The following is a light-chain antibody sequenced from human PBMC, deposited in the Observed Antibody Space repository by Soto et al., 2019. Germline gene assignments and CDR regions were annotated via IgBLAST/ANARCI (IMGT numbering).Light chain of an antibody. Sequence: DIVMTQSPDSLTVSLGERATINCKSSRSVLDNSDNKNYLAWYQQKPGQAPRLLIYGASSRATGIPDRFSGSGSGTDFTLTISRLEPEDFAVYYCQQYGSSRTFGPGTKVDIK. CDR1: RSVLDNSDNKNY. V-gene: IGKV4-1*01. CDR2: GAS. CDR3: QQYGSSRT. J-gene: IGKJ3*01.